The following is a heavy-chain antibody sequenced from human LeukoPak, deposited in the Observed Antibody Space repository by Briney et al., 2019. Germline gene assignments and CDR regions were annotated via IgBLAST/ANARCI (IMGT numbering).Heavy chain of an antibody. CDR3: ARGPYYDFWSGYYRIMPFYNHYYYMDV. Sequence: ASVKVSCKASGYTFTSYDINWVRQATGQGLEWMGWMNPNSGNTGYAQKFQGRVTITRNTSISTAYMELSSLRSEDTAVYYCARGPYYDFWSGYYRIMPFYNHYYYMDVWGKGTTVTVSS. CDR2: MNPNSGNT. J-gene: IGHJ6*03. V-gene: IGHV1-8*03. D-gene: IGHD3-3*01. CDR1: GYTFTSYD.